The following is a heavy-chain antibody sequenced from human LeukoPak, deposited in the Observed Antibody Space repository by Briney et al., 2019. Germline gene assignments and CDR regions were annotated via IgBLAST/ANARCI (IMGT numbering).Heavy chain of an antibody. J-gene: IGHJ3*02. Sequence: PLASVKVSCKASGYTFTGYYMHWVRQAPGQGLEWMGWINPNSGGTNYAQKFQGRVTMTRDTSISTAYMELSRLRSDDTAVYYCARLWFGELLQSGDAFDIWGQGTMVTVSS. CDR3: ARLWFGELLQSGDAFDI. CDR1: GYTFTGYY. V-gene: IGHV1-2*02. D-gene: IGHD3-10*01. CDR2: INPNSGGT.